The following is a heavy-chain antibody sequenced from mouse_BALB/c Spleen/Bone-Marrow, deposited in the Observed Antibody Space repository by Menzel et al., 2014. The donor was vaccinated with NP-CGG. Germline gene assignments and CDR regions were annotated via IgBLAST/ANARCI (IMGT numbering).Heavy chain of an antibody. CDR2: ILPGSGST. D-gene: IGHD1-1*01. CDR1: GCTFSSYW. Sequence: VMLVESGAELMKPGASVKISCKATGCTFSSYWIEWVKQRPGHGLEWIGEILPGSGSTNYNEKFKGKATFTADTSSNTAYMQLSSLTSEDSAVYYCAREDIATVVEMDYWGQGTSVTVSS. V-gene: IGHV1-9*01. CDR3: AREDIATVVEMDY. J-gene: IGHJ4*01.